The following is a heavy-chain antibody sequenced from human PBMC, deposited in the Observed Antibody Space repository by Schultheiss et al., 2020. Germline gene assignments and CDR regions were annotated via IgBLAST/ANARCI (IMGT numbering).Heavy chain of an antibody. D-gene: IGHD6-25*01. CDR2: IWYDGSNK. CDR3: AREDGGYGSFDY. V-gene: IGHV3-33*08. CDR1: GFTFSSCG. Sequence: GESLKISCAASGFTFSSCGMHWVRQVPGKGLEWVAVIWYDGSNKYYADSVKGRFTISRDNSKNTLYLQMNSLRAEDTAVYYCAREDGGYGSFDYWGQGTLVTVSS. J-gene: IGHJ4*02.